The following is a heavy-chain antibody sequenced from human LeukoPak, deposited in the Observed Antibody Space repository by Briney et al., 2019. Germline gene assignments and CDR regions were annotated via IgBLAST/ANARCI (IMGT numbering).Heavy chain of an antibody. Sequence: GGSLRLSCAASGFTFSSYGMHWVRQAPGKGLEWAAFIRYDGSNKYYADSVKGRFTISRDNSKNTLYLQMNSLRAEDTAVYYCAKGVQGYCSSTSCYEVEPYFDYWGQGTLVTVSS. CDR1: GFTFSSYG. D-gene: IGHD2-2*01. V-gene: IGHV3-30*02. J-gene: IGHJ4*02. CDR3: AKGVQGYCSSTSCYEVEPYFDY. CDR2: IRYDGSNK.